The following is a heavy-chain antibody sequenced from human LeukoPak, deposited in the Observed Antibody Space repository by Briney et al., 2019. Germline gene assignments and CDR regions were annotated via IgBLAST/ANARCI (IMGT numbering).Heavy chain of an antibody. V-gene: IGHV3-21*01. J-gene: IGHJ4*02. CDR1: GFTFSTSA. CDR2: ISSSSSYI. D-gene: IGHD6-13*01. Sequence: GGSLRLSCAASGFTFSTSAMNWVRQAPGKGLEWVSSISSSSSYIYYADSVKGRFTISRDNAKNSLYLQMNSLRAEDTAVYYCAREGSSSWYRGRLDYWGQGTLVTVSS. CDR3: AREGSSSWYRGRLDY.